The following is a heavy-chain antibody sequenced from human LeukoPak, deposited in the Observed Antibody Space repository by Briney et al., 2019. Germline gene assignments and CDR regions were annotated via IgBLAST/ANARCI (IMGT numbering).Heavy chain of an antibody. CDR3: AKEWELLCFDY. J-gene: IGHJ4*02. V-gene: IGHV3-30*18. CDR2: ISYDGSNK. CDR1: GFTVSSNY. D-gene: IGHD1-26*01. Sequence: PGGSLRLSCAASGFTVSSNYMSWVRQAPGKGLEWVAVISYDGSNKYYADSVKGRFTISRDNSKNTLYLQMNSLRAEDTAVYYCAKEWELLCFDYWGQGTLVTVSS.